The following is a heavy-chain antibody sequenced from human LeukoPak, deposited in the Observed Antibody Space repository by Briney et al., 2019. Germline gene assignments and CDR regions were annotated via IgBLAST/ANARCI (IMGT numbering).Heavy chain of an antibody. CDR3: AELGITIIGGV. CDR1: GFTFSSYE. Sequence: PGGSLRLSCAASGFTFSSYEMNWVRQAPGKGLEWVSYISSSGSNIYYADSVKGRFTISRDNATNSLYLQMNSLRAEDTAVYYCAELGITIIGGVWGKGTTVTISS. D-gene: IGHD3-10*02. V-gene: IGHV3-48*03. J-gene: IGHJ6*04. CDR2: ISSSGSNI.